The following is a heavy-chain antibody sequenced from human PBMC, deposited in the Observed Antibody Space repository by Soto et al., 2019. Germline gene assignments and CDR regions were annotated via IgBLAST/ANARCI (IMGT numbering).Heavy chain of an antibody. V-gene: IGHV2-5*02. J-gene: IGHJ5*02. CDR1: GFSLSTTGVG. CDR3: AHTLYTRAYDKGWFDP. CDR2: IYWDDDR. Sequence: QITLKESGPPLVEPTQTLTLTCAFSGFSLSTTGVGVGWVRQPPGKALEWLASIYWDDDRRYSTSLRSRLTIPKHTSNNLVVLMMTDMNPGDTGTYYCAHTLYTRAYDKGWFDPWGQGTLVTVSS. D-gene: IGHD3-22*01.